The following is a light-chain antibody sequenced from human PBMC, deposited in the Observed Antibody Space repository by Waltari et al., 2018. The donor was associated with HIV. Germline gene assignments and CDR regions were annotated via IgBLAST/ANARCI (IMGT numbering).Light chain of an antibody. V-gene: IGLV2-8*01. J-gene: IGLJ2*01. CDR3: SSYASNNTFVV. CDR2: EVT. Sequence: QSALTQPPSASGPPGQSVTISCTGTSRDIGRYDFVSWYQVRPDRVPKLIIYEVTKRPSGAPVRFSGSKSGNTASLTVSGLQTDDEADYYCSSYASNNTFVVFGGGTKLTVL. CDR1: SRDIGRYDF.